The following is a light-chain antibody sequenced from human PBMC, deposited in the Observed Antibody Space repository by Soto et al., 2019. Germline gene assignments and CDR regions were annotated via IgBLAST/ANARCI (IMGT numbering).Light chain of an antibody. CDR3: QHYSDWPLT. CDR2: YAY. V-gene: IGKV3-15*01. CDR1: QGIGTT. Sequence: EIVMTQSPATLSVSPGEGATLYCRASQGIGTTLAWYQQKHGQTPSLLIYYAYIRATGVPARFSGSAAGTEFTLTISSLQSEDFAVYYCQHYSDWPLTFGGGTRVENK. J-gene: IGKJ4*01.